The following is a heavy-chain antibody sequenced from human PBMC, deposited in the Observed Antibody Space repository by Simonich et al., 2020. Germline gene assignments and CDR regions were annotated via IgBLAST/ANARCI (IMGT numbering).Heavy chain of an antibody. J-gene: IGHJ4*02. V-gene: IGHV3-21*01. CDR1: GFTFSSYR. CDR2: ISSSSRYI. CDR3: ARDAAGDY. D-gene: IGHD6-13*01. Sequence: EVQLVESGGGLVKPGGSLRLSCAAAGFTFSSYRRNWVRQAPGKGLCWVLSISSSSRYIYNADSVTGRFTISRDNAKNSLYLKMNSLRAEDTAVYYCARDAAGDYWGQGTLVTVSS.